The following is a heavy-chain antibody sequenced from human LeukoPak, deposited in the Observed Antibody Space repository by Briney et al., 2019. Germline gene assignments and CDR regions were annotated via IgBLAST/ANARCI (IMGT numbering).Heavy chain of an antibody. Sequence: SETLSLTCTVSGGSIGGHYWSWIRQPPGKGLEWIWYIYYSGNTDYNPSLKSRVTISVDTSKNQFSLQLSSVSAADTAVYYCARSILHSGGSCCWYYFDYWGQGALVTVSS. V-gene: IGHV4-59*11. J-gene: IGHJ4*02. CDR1: GGSIGGHY. CDR2: IYYSGNT. CDR3: ARSILHSGGSCCWYYFDY. D-gene: IGHD2-15*01.